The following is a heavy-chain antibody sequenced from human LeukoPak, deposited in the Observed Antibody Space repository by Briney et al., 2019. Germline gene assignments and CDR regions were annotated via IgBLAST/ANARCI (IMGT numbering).Heavy chain of an antibody. D-gene: IGHD2-8*01. CDR1: GSSISSSTW. CDR2: FYHSGSS. J-gene: IGHJ5*02. Sequence: SETLSLTCAVSGSSISSSTWWTWVRQPPGKGLEWIGFFYHSGSSDYNPSLKSRLTISMDTSKNQLSLNLTSVTAADTAVYYCARLGFCTKGGCLSDLWGLGTVVTVSS. V-gene: IGHV4/OR15-8*01. CDR3: ARLGFCTKGGCLSDL.